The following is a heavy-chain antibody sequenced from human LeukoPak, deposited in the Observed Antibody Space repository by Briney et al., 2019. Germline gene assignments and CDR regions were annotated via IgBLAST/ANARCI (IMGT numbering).Heavy chain of an antibody. CDR3: AKGRDLLLWFGKLLPDFDY. Sequence: GGSLRLSCAASGFTFSSSAMSWVRQAPGKGLEWVSAISGSGGSTYYADSGKGRFTISRDNSNNTLYLQMNSLRAEDMAVYYCAKGRDLLLWFGKLLPDFDYWGQGTLVTVSS. CDR1: GFTFSSSA. V-gene: IGHV3-23*01. D-gene: IGHD3-10*01. CDR2: ISGSGGST. J-gene: IGHJ4*02.